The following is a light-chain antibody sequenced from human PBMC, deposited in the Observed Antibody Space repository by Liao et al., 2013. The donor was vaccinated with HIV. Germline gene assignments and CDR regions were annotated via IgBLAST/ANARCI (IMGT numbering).Light chain of an antibody. CDR3: QTWDTNTAI. Sequence: SYELTQPPSVSVSPGQTANIACSGDKLGEKYVAWYQQKPGQSPVLLIFQDTKRPSGIPERFSGSSSGHTATLTISGTQFTDEADYYCQTWDTNTAIFGGGTKLTVL. J-gene: IGLJ2*01. CDR1: KLGEKY. CDR2: QDT. V-gene: IGLV3-1*01.